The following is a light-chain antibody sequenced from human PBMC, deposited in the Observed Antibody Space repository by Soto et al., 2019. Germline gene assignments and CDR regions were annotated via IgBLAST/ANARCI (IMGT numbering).Light chain of an antibody. CDR2: KAT. Sequence: SYELTQPPSVSASPGQTAKITCSGDTLATQYAYWYQVRPGQAPLLLIYKATERPSGIPDRFSGSISGTTVTLTISGVQAEDEADYYCQSADSSGSYRVVFGGGTPLTVL. V-gene: IGLV3-25*02. CDR3: QSADSSGSYRVV. CDR1: TLATQY. J-gene: IGLJ7*01.